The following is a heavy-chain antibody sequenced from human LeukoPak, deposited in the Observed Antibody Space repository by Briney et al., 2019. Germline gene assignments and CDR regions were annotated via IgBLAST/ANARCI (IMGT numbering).Heavy chain of an antibody. CDR3: ARDQDYGDYPWDY. J-gene: IGHJ4*02. V-gene: IGHV3-7*01. CDR1: GFTFSSYW. D-gene: IGHD4-17*01. Sequence: GGSLRLSCAASGFTFSSYWMSWVRQAPGKGLEWVANIKQDGSEKYYVDSVKGRFTISRDNAKNSLYLQMNSLRAEDTAVYYCARDQDYGDYPWDYWGQGTLVTVSS. CDR2: IKQDGSEK.